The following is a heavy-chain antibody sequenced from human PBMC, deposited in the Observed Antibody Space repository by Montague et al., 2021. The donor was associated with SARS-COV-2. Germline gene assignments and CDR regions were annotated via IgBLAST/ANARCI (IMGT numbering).Heavy chain of an antibody. V-gene: IGHV4-31*03. D-gene: IGHD6-13*01. Sequence: TLSLTCTVSGGSISSGGYYWSWIRQHPGKGLEWIGYIYYSGXTXYXXXXKXRVTILVDTSKNQFSLKLSSVTAADTAVYYCARDVGWYSSSWFDYWGQGTLVTVSS. J-gene: IGHJ4*02. CDR2: IYYSGXT. CDR3: ARDVGWYSSSWFDY. CDR1: GGSISSGGYY.